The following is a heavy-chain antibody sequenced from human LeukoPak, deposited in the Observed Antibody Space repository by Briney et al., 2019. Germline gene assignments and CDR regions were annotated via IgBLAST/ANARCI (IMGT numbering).Heavy chain of an antibody. CDR3: ARDQRLGDYVWGSYRYNWFDP. J-gene: IGHJ5*02. CDR2: IKQDGSEK. D-gene: IGHD3-16*02. V-gene: IGHV3-7*03. Sequence: GGSLRLSCAASGFTFSSYWMSWVRQAPGKGLEWVANIKQDGSEKYYVDSVKGRITISRDNAKNSLYLQMNSLRAEDTAVYYCARDQRLGDYVWGSYRYNWFDPWGQGTLVTVSS. CDR1: GFTFSSYW.